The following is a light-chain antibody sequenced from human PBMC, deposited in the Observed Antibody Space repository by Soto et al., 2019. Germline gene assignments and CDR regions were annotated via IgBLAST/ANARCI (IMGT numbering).Light chain of an antibody. CDR1: SSDVGGYNY. Sequence: QSALTQPRSVSGSPGQSITISCTGTSSDVGGYNYVTWYQQHPVKTPKLMIYDVTKGPSGVPDRFSGSTYGNTASLTISGLKAEDEADYYCCSCAGGSSLIFGGGTKLTV. CDR3: CSCAGGSSLI. J-gene: IGLJ2*01. V-gene: IGLV2-11*01. CDR2: DVT.